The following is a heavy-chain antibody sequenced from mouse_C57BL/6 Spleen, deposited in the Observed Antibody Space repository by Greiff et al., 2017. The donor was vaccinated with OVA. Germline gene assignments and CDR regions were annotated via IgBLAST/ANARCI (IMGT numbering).Heavy chain of an antibody. CDR1: GFTFSDYG. Sequence: EVKLVESGGGLVKPGGSLKLSCAASGFTFSDYGMHWVRQAPEKGLEWVAYISSGSSTIYYADTVKGRFTISRDNAKNTLFLQMTSLRSEDTAMYYCAVTTVVARFDYWGQGTTLTVSS. D-gene: IGHD1-1*01. V-gene: IGHV5-17*01. CDR3: AVTTVVARFDY. CDR2: ISSGSSTI. J-gene: IGHJ2*01.